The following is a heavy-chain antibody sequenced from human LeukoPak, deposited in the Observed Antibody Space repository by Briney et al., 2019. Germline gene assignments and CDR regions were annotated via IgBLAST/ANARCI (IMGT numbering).Heavy chain of an antibody. J-gene: IGHJ4*02. D-gene: IGHD3-10*01. Sequence: PGGSLRLSCSASGFTVSSNYMSWVRQAPGKGLEWDSVIYSGGSTYYADSVKGRFTISRDNSKNTLYLQMNSLRAEDTAVYYCASPGVYYGSGSYYYWGQGTLVTVSS. CDR1: GFTVSSNY. V-gene: IGHV3-53*01. CDR2: IYSGGST. CDR3: ASPGVYYGSGSYYY.